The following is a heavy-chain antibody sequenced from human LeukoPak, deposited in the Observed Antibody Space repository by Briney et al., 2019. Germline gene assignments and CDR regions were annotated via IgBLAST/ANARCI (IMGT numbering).Heavy chain of an antibody. CDR1: GFTLDDYG. CDR3: ACTSGYDFSSYYYYYMDV. CDR2: ISSGSSYI. Sequence: PGGSLRLSCVASGFTLDDYGMNWVRQAPGKGLEWVSSISSGSSYIYYADSVKGRFTISRDNAKNSLYLQMNSLSAEDTAAYYCACTSGYDFSSYYYYYMDVWGKGTTVTVSS. V-gene: IGHV3-21*01. J-gene: IGHJ6*03. D-gene: IGHD5-12*01.